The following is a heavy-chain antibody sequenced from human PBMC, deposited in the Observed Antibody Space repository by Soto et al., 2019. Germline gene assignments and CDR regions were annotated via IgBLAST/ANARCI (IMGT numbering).Heavy chain of an antibody. CDR1: GYTFSSYS. J-gene: IGHJ4*02. D-gene: IGHD3-10*01. CDR3: SSPLSSESWTY. CDR2: ISTTTSTI. Sequence: GGTLRLSCAASGYTFSSYSINWVRQAPGKGLEWISYISTTTSTIYYADSVKGRFTISRDNAKNSLYLQMNSLRAEDTAVYYYSSPLSSESWTYRGQGTLVTVSS. V-gene: IGHV3-48*01.